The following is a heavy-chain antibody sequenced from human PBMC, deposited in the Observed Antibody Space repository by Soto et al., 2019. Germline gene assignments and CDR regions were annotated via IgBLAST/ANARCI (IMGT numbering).Heavy chain of an antibody. CDR1: GGSISSGGYY. CDR3: ARAPFDSSSYYFDY. J-gene: IGHJ4*02. CDR2: IYYSGST. D-gene: IGHD3-22*01. Sequence: QVQLQESGPGLVKPSQTLSITCTVSGGSISSGGYYWSWIRQHPGKGLEWIGYIYYSGSTYYNPALKIRVTRSADTSKNQFSLKLSTLTAADMAAYDCARAPFDSSSYYFDYWGQGTLVTVSS. V-gene: IGHV4-31*03.